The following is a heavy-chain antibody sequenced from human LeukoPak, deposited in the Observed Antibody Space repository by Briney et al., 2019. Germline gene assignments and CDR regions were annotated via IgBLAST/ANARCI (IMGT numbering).Heavy chain of an antibody. CDR3: ARARYLDL. CDR2: IKEDGGEK. CDR1: GLTFSSYW. Sequence: PGGSLRLSCAASGLTFSSYWMSCVRQAPGKGLEWVANIKEDGGEKYYVDSVKGRFTISRDNAKNSLYLQMDSLRADDTAVYYCARARYLDLWGRGTLVTVSS. V-gene: IGHV3-7*05. J-gene: IGHJ2*01.